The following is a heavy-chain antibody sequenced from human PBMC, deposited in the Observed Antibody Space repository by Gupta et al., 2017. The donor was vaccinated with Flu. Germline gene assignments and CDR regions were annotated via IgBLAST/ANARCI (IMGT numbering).Heavy chain of an antibody. CDR2: IHASGTS. D-gene: IGHD2-2*01. CDR1: GGSVSSGNYH. Sequence: QVQLQESGPRLVRPSAPLSLTCTVFGGSVSSGNYHWTWIRQPAGKGLEWIGRIHASGTSKYNPSLKSRVTMSIDTSKNQFSLSLTSVNAADTAAYYCARVSSWCIDYWGRGALVTVSS. V-gene: IGHV4-61*02. J-gene: IGHJ4*02. CDR3: ARVSSWCIDY.